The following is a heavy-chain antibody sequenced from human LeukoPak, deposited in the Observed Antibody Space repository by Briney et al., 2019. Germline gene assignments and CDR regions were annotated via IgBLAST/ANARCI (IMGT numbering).Heavy chain of an antibody. V-gene: IGHV1-2*02. CDR3: ARDPGGWYDYGMDV. J-gene: IGHJ6*02. CDR1: GYTFTSYD. D-gene: IGHD6-19*01. Sequence: ASVKVSCKASGYTFTSYDINWVRQAPGQGLEWMGWINPNSGGTNYAQKFQGRVTMTRDTSISTAYMELSRLRSDDTAVYYCARDPGGWYDYGMDVWGQGTTVTVSS. CDR2: INPNSGGT.